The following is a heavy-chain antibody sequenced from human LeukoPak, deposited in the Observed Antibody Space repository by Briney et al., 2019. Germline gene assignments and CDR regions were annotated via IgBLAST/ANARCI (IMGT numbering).Heavy chain of an antibody. CDR2: IYYSGST. D-gene: IGHD6-13*01. CDR3: ARGGSSWYDYFGY. J-gene: IGHJ4*02. V-gene: IGHV4-39*01. Sequence: SETLSLTCTVSGASISRSSYYWGWIRQPPGKRLEWIGSIYYSGSTHYNPSLKSRVTISVDTSKNQFSLKLSYVTAEDTAVYYCARGGSSWYDYFGYWGQGTLVTVSS. CDR1: GASISRSSYY.